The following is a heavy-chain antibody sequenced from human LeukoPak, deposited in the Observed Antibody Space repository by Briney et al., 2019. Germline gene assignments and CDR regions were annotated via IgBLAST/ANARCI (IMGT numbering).Heavy chain of an antibody. J-gene: IGHJ2*01. D-gene: IGHD3-22*01. CDR3: ARVVNSSGYRGKYFDL. V-gene: IGHV4-59*01. CDR1: GGSISSYY. Sequence: SETLSLTCTVSGGSISSYYWSWIRQPPGKGLEWIGYIYYSGSTNYNPSLKSRVTISVDTSKNQFSLKLSSVTAADTAVYYCARVVNSSGYRGKYFDLWGRGTLVTVSS. CDR2: IYYSGST.